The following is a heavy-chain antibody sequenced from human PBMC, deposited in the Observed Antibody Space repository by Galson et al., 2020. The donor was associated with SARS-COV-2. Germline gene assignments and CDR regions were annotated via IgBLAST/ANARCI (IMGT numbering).Heavy chain of an antibody. CDR1: GFTVSSNY. CDR3: ARPFYGRYGMDG. J-gene: IGHJ6*02. V-gene: IGHV3-53*01. Sequence: GGSLRLSCAASGFTVSSNYMSWVRQAPGKGLEWVSVIYSGGSTYYADSVKGRFTISRDNSKNTLYLQMNSLRAEDTAVYYCARPFYGRYGMDGWGQGTTVTVAS. CDR2: IYSGGST. D-gene: IGHD3-10*02.